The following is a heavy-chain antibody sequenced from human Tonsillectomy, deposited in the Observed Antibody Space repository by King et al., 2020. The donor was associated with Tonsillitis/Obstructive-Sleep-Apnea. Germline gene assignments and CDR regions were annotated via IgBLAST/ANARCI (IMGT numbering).Heavy chain of an antibody. J-gene: IGHJ6*03. CDR3: AIAAVYKSIDYMDV. Sequence: QLVQSGAEVKKPGASVKVSCKVSGYTLTELSMHWVRQAPGKGLEWMGGFDPEDGETIYAQKFQGRVTVTEDTSTDTAYMELGSLRFEDTAVYYCAIAAVYKSIDYMDVWGKGTTVTVSS. V-gene: IGHV1-24*01. D-gene: IGHD6-13*01. CDR2: FDPEDGET. CDR1: GYTLTELS.